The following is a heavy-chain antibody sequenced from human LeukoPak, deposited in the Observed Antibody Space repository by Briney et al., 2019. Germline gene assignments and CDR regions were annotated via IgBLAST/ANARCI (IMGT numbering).Heavy chain of an antibody. D-gene: IGHD2-15*01. CDR1: GFTFSSYS. CDR2: ISSSSSYI. J-gene: IGHJ4*02. CDR3: ARGSPRLGYCSGGSCKLDY. V-gene: IGHV3-21*01. Sequence: GGSLRLSCAASGFTFSSYSMNWVRQAPGKGLEWVSSISSSSSYIYYADSVKGRFTISRDNAKNSLYLQMNGLRAEDTAVYYCARGSPRLGYCSGGSCKLDYWGQGTLVTVSS.